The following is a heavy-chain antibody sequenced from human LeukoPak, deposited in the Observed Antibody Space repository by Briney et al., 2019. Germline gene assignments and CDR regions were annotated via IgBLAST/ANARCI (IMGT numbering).Heavy chain of an antibody. CDR2: IYYSGST. D-gene: IGHD1-1*01. J-gene: IGHJ6*03. V-gene: IGHV4-59*01. CDR1: GCSISSYY. CDR3: ARVPQERYYYYYMDV. Sequence: SETLSLTCTVSGCSISSYYWTWIRQPPGKGLEWIGYIYYSGSTNYKPSLKSRVTISVDTSKNQFSLKLSSVTAADTAVYYCARVPQERYYYYYMDVWGKGTTVTVSS.